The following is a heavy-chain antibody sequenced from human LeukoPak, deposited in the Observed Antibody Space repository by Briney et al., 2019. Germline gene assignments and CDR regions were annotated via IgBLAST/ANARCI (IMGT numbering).Heavy chain of an antibody. CDR2: IYHSGPS. CDR1: GYSISSGYY. D-gene: IGHD3-10*01. J-gene: IGHJ4*02. Sequence: SETLSLTCTVSGYSISSGYYWSWIRQPPGKGLEWIGYIYHSGPSNYNPSLKSRVAMSVDTSKSQFSLSLTSVTTADTAVYYCAKAAKFYYGSQTYYYFDYWGQGILVTVSS. V-gene: IGHV4-61*01. CDR3: AKAAKFYYGSQTYYYFDY.